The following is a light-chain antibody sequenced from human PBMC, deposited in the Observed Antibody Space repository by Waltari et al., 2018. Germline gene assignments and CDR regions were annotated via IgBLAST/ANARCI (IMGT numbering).Light chain of an antibody. J-gene: IGKJ1*01. V-gene: IGKV4-1*01. Sequence: DIVMTQSPDSLAVSLGARATINCRSSRSVLYSSNNKKYITWYQQKPGQPPKLLIYWASTRESGVPDRFSGSGSGTDFTLTISSLQAEDVAVYYCQQYYSTPWTFGQGTKVEIK. CDR3: QQYYSTPWT. CDR2: WAS. CDR1: RSVLYSSNNKKY.